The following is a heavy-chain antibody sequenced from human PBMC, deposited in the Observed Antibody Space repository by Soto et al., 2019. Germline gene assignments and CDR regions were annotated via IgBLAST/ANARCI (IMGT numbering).Heavy chain of an antibody. CDR2: INHSGST. J-gene: IGHJ5*02. CDR3: ARVRGRLNWFDP. V-gene: IGHV4-34*01. D-gene: IGHD6-25*01. CDR1: GGSFSGYY. Sequence: QVQLQQWGAGLLKPSETLSLTCAVYGGSFSGYYWSWIRQPPGKGLEWIGEINHSGSTNYNPSLKRRVTISVDTSKTQFSLKLSSVTAADTAVYYCARVRGRLNWFDPWGPGTLVTVSS.